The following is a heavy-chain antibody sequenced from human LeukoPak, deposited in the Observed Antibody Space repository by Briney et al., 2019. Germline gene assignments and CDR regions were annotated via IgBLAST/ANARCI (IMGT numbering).Heavy chain of an antibody. Sequence: SETLSLTCTVSGGSISSYYWSWIRQPPGKGLEWIGYIYYSGSTNYNPSLKSPVSISIDTSKNQFSLKLNSVTAADTAVYYCARGPTRYYFDYWGQGILVTVSS. V-gene: IGHV4-59*01. J-gene: IGHJ4*02. CDR1: GGSISSYY. CDR2: IYYSGST. CDR3: ARGPTRYYFDY. D-gene: IGHD1/OR15-1a*01.